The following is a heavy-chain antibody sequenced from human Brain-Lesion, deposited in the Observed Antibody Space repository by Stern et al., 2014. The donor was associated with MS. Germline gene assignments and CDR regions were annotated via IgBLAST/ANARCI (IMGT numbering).Heavy chain of an antibody. Sequence: VQLVDSGGGVVQPGRSLRLSCAVSGFTFSSHGMYWVRQAPATGLAWGAGLWLDGTKKNYIESVKGRFTISRDNSKNTLSLQMTSLRAEDTAVYYCAKDKKDSSGWNLYFYGMDVWGQGTTVIVSS. J-gene: IGHJ6*02. CDR3: AKDKKDSSGWNLYFYGMDV. CDR2: LWLDGTKK. D-gene: IGHD6-19*01. CDR1: GFTFSSHG. V-gene: IGHV3-33*06.